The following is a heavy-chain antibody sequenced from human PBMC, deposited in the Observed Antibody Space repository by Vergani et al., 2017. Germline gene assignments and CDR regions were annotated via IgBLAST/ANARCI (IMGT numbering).Heavy chain of an antibody. CDR1: GFTLDDYA. Sequence: EVQLVESGGGLVQPGRSLRLPCAASGFTLDDYAMHLVRQAPGKGLEWVAGISWNRGSIGYSASVKGRFTLSRDNAKNPLYLQMNSLRAEDTALYYCARADYGDYSSDYWGQGTLVTVSS. J-gene: IGHJ4*02. CDR3: ARADYGDYSSDY. V-gene: IGHV3-9*01. CDR2: ISWNRGSI. D-gene: IGHD4-17*01.